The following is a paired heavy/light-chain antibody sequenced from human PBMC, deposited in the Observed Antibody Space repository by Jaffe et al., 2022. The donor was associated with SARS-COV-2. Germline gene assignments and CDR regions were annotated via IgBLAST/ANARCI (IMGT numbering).Light chain of an antibody. CDR3: HSRDISGNRVI. CDR2: TVN. Sequence: SSGLTQDPAVSVALGQTVTITCQGDSLGTFYANWYQQKPGQAPLLVISTVNNRPSGIPDRFSGSRSGNTASLTITGAQAEDEAVYYCHSRDISGNRVIFAGGTKVTVL. CDR1: SLGTFY. V-gene: IGLV3-19*01. J-gene: IGLJ2*01.
Heavy chain of an antibody. D-gene: IGHD3-9*01. V-gene: IGHV1-18*01. Sequence: QVQLVQSGPEVKKPGASVKVSCKALGYNFISYGITWVRQAPGQGLEWMGWISAYEGKRNYAQSLQGRVTMTTETSTMTAYLELRSLRFDDTAVYYCARDNSDILDYWGQGALVTVSA. CDR2: ISAYEGKR. CDR3: ARDNSDILDY. J-gene: IGHJ4*02. CDR1: GYNFISYG.